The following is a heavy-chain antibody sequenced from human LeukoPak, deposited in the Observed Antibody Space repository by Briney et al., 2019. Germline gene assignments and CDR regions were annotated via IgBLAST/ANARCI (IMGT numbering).Heavy chain of an antibody. V-gene: IGHV3-23*01. J-gene: IGHJ4*02. CDR1: GFTFSSYA. CDR2: ISGSGSNT. CDR3: AKDYPFDYYYDSSAYFLY. D-gene: IGHD3-22*01. Sequence: QPGGSLRLSCAAYGFTFSSYAMSWVRQAPGKGLEWISGISGSGSNTYYADSVKGRFTISRDNAKNTLYLQMYSLRAEDTALYYCAKDYPFDYYYDSSAYFLYWGQGTLVTVFS.